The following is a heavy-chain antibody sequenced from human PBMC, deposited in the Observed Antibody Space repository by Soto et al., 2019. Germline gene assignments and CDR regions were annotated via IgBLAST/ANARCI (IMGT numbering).Heavy chain of an antibody. V-gene: IGHV3-15*01. CDR1: GPNFSNFW. Sequence: GGSLRLSCAASGPNFSNFWMSWVRQPPGKGLEWVGRIKSKPNGGTTDYAAPVKGRFTISGDDSENTLYLQISSLKTEDTAVYYCTAETYCGGGSCPEHWGQGTLVTVSS. CDR3: TAETYCGGGSCPEH. D-gene: IGHD2-15*01. CDR2: IKSKPNGGTT. J-gene: IGHJ4*02.